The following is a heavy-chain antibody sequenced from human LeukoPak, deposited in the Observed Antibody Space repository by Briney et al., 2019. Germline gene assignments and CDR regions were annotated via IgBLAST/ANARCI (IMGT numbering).Heavy chain of an antibody. CDR1: GFTFDDYT. CDR2: ISWDGGST. J-gene: IGHJ4*02. Sequence: GGSLRLSCAASGFTFDDYTMHWVRQAPGKGLEWVSLISWDGGSTYYADSVKGRFTISRDNSKNSLYLQMNSLRTEDTALYYCAKDFTIFGVVINPLDYWGQGTLVTVSS. V-gene: IGHV3-43*01. D-gene: IGHD3-3*01. CDR3: AKDFTIFGVVINPLDY.